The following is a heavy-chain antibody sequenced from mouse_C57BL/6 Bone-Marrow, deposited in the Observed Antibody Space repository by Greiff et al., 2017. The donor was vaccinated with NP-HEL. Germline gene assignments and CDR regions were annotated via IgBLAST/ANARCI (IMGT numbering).Heavy chain of an antibody. J-gene: IGHJ1*03. CDR3: ARDYYGSSHWYFDV. V-gene: IGHV1-50*01. CDR2: IDPSDSYT. D-gene: IGHD1-1*01. CDR1: GYTFTSYW. Sequence: QVQLQQPGAELVKPGASVKLSCKASGYTFTSYWMQWVKQRPGQGLEWIGEIDPSDSYTNYNQKFKGKATLTVDTSSSTVYMQLSSLTSEDSAVYYCARDYYGSSHWYFDVWGTGTTVTVSS.